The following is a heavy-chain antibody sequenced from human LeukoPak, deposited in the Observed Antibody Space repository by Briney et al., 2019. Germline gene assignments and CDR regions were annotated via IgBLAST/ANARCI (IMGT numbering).Heavy chain of an antibody. V-gene: IGHV5-51*01. CDR2: IFPADSDT. CDR3: ARGYTVAGTQPFDY. D-gene: IGHD6-19*01. J-gene: IGHJ4*02. Sequence: GESLQISCRASGYSFSTYWIGWVRQMPGKGLEWMGVIFPADSDTRYSPSFQGQVTISADKSISTAYLQWSSLKASDTAVYYCARGYTVAGTQPFDYWGQGTLVTVSS. CDR1: GYSFSTYW.